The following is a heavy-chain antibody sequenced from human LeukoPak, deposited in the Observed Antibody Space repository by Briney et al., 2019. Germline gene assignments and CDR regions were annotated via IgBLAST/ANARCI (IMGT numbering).Heavy chain of an antibody. V-gene: IGHV4-59*01. D-gene: IGHD3-10*01. CDR3: AGYGSGSYYKAFDF. Sequence: SATLSLTCSVSGDSIRSSYWSWIRQPPGKGLEWIGYVYYTGSSYYNPSLKSRATTSIDMSKNPFSLKLTSMTAADTAVYYCAGYGSGSYYKAFDFWGQGILVTVSS. CDR1: GDSIRSSY. J-gene: IGHJ4*02. CDR2: VYYTGSS.